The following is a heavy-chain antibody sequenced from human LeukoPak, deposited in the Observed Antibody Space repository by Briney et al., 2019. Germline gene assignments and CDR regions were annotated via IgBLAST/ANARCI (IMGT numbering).Heavy chain of an antibody. CDR2: INPDSGGT. Sequence: ASVKVSCRASGYTFTGYYMHWVRQAPGQGLEWMGWINPDSGGTNFAQKFQGRVTMTRDTSISTAYMELSRLRSDDTAVYYCGRDFRDSLDYWGQGTLVTVSS. V-gene: IGHV1-2*02. J-gene: IGHJ4*02. CDR3: GRDFRDSLDY. CDR1: GYTFTGYY.